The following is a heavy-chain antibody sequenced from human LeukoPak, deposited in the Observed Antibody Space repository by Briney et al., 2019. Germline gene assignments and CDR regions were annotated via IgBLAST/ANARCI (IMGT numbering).Heavy chain of an antibody. V-gene: IGHV3-48*02. CDR2: ISSSSSTI. CDR3: ARDLGDFSTHAFDY. D-gene: IGHD2/OR15-2a*01. J-gene: IGHJ4*02. Sequence: GGSLRLSCAASGFTFSSYSMNWVRQAPGKGLEWVSYISSSSSTIYYADSVKGRFTISRDNAKDSLYLQMNSLRDEDTAVYYCARDLGDFSTHAFDYWGQGTLVTVSS. CDR1: GFTFSSYS.